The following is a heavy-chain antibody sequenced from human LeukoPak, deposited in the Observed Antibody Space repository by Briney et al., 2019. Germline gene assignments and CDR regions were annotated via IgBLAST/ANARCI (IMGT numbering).Heavy chain of an antibody. J-gene: IGHJ4*02. D-gene: IGHD2-2*01. Sequence: GGSLRLSCAATGFTFSDYSMNWVRQAPGKGLEWISYVGISSGNTKYADSVKGRFTISGDKAKNSLYLQMNSLRVEDTAVYYCARDTKYAFDNWGQGTLVTVSS. CDR2: VGISSGNT. CDR3: ARDTKYAFDN. V-gene: IGHV3-48*01. CDR1: GFTFSDYS.